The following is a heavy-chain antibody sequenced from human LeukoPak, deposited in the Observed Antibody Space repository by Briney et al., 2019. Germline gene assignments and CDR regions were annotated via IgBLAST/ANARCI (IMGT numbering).Heavy chain of an antibody. Sequence: GGSLRLSCAASGFTFSSYSINWVRQAPGKGLEWVSSISSSSSYIYYADSVKGRFTISRDNAKNSLYLQMNSLRAEDTAVYYCARDWGEYYFDYWGQGTLVTVSS. J-gene: IGHJ4*02. D-gene: IGHD3-16*01. CDR2: ISSSSSYI. CDR1: GFTFSSYS. V-gene: IGHV3-21*01. CDR3: ARDWGEYYFDY.